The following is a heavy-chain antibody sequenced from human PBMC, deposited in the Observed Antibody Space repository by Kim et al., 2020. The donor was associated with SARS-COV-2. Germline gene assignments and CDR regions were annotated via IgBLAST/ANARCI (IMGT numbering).Heavy chain of an antibody. Sequence: GGSLRLSCAASGFTFSSYAMSWVRQAPGKGLEWVSAISGSGGSTYYADSVKGRFTISRDNSKNTLYLQMNSLRAEDTAVYYCAKDEGYYYGSGSYFWFDPWGQGTLVTVSS. V-gene: IGHV3-23*01. D-gene: IGHD3-10*01. CDR2: ISGSGGST. CDR3: AKDEGYYYGSGSYFWFDP. CDR1: GFTFSSYA. J-gene: IGHJ5*02.